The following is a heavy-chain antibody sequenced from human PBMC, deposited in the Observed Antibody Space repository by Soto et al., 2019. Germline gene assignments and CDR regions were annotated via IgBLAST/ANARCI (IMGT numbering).Heavy chain of an antibody. J-gene: IGHJ4*02. D-gene: IGHD3-22*01. CDR2: IYYSGST. CDR3: ARHSTGYYYSYFDY. Sequence: SETLSLTCTVSGGSISSYYWSWIRQPPGKGLEWIGYIYYSGSTYYNPSLKSRVTISVDTSKNQFSLKVRSVTAADTAVYYCARHSTGYYYSYFDYWGPGTLVTVSS. CDR1: GGSISSYY. V-gene: IGHV4-59*08.